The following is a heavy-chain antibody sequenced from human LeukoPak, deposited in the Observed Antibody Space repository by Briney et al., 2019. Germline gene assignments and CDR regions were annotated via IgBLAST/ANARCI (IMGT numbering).Heavy chain of an antibody. CDR3: ARDDPTRGITFGGVIVTPPFDY. J-gene: IGHJ4*02. D-gene: IGHD3-16*02. CDR1: GYTFTSYD. CDR2: MNPNSGNT. V-gene: IGHV1-8*01. Sequence: GASVKVSCKASGYTFTSYDINWVRQATGQGLEWMGWMNPNSGNTGYAQKFQGRVTMTRNTSISTAYMELRSLRSDDTAVYYCARDDPTRGITFGGVIVTPPFDYWGQGTLVTVSS.